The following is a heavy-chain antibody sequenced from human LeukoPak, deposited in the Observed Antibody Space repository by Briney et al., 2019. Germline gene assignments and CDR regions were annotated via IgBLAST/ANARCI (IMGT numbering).Heavy chain of an antibody. V-gene: IGHV1-8*01. D-gene: IGHD3-9*01. Sequence: ASVKVSCKASGYSFTSYDINWVRQSTGQGLEWMGYMNPNTGDTGVTQKFQGRVTMTRDPSIDTAYMELTSLRSEDTAVYFCTRGGEILTHYKHIDYWGQGTLVTVSS. CDR1: GYSFTSYD. CDR3: TRGGEILTHYKHIDY. J-gene: IGHJ4*02. CDR2: MNPNTGDT.